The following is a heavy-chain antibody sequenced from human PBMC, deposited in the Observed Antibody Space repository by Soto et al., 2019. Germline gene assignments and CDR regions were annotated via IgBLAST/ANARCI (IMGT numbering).Heavy chain of an antibody. CDR2: IIPIFGTA. Sequence: ASVKVSCKASGGTFSSYATSWVRQAPGQGLEWMGGIIPIFGTANYAQKFQGRVTITADESTRTAYMELSSLRSEDTAVYYCARWEGSSNYDYVWGSYRYWFDPWGQGTLVTVSS. J-gene: IGHJ5*02. D-gene: IGHD3-16*02. CDR3: ARWEGSSNYDYVWGSYRYWFDP. V-gene: IGHV1-69*13. CDR1: GGTFSSYA.